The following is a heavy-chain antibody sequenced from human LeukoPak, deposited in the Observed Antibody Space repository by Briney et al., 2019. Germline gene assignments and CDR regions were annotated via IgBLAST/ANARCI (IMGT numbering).Heavy chain of an antibody. CDR3: AGGYCSSTSCYAFSNWFDP. Sequence: ASGKVSCKASGYTFTSYAMHWVRQAPGQRLEWMGWINAGNGNTKYSQRFQGRVTITRDTSASTAYMELSSLRSEDTAVYYCAGGYCSSTSCYAFSNWFDPWGQGTLVTVSS. D-gene: IGHD2-2*01. CDR2: INAGNGNT. J-gene: IGHJ5*02. V-gene: IGHV1-3*01. CDR1: GYTFTSYA.